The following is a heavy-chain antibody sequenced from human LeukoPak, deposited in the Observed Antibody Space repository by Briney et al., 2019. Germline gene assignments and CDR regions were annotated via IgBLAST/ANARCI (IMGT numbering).Heavy chain of an antibody. V-gene: IGHV3-30*04. CDR1: GFTFSSYA. CDR3: ARGIRDGEGAFDI. J-gene: IGHJ3*02. CDR2: ISYDGSNK. D-gene: IGHD2/OR15-2a*01. Sequence: GGSLRLSCATSGFTFSSYAMHWVRQAPGKGLEWVAVISYDGSNKYYADSVKGRFTISRDNSKNTLYLQMNSLRAEDTAVYYCARGIRDGEGAFDIWGQGTMVTVSS.